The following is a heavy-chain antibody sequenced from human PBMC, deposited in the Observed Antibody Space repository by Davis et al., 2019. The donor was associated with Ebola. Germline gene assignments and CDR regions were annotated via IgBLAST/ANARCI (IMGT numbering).Heavy chain of an antibody. CDR2: IYPDDSDT. D-gene: IGHD2-8*01. CDR3: ARQESLYGWSDY. Sequence: TVSCKGSGYRFTSYWIGWVRQMPGKGLEWMGIIYPDDSDTRYSPSFEGQVIISVDRSINTAYLQWRSLRASDTAIYYCARQESLYGWSDYWGQGTLVTVSS. J-gene: IGHJ4*02. CDR1: GYRFTSYW. V-gene: IGHV5-51*01.